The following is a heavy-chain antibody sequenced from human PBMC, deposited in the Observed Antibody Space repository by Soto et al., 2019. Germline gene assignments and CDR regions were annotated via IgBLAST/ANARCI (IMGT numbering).Heavy chain of an antibody. V-gene: IGHV3-30*03. CDR1: GFSFRTYG. CDR2: TSYDGSNK. Sequence: QVQLVESGGGGVQPGRSLRLSCAASGFSFRTYGMHWVRQAPGKGLEWVAFTSYDGSNKYYADSVKGRFTISRDNSKNTLSLQMNSLTAEDTAVYYCAGGDTHFDYWGQGKLVIVSS. J-gene: IGHJ4*02. CDR3: AGGDTHFDY.